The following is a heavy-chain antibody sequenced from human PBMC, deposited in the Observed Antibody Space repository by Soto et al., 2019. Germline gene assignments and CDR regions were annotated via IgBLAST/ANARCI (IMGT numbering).Heavy chain of an antibody. V-gene: IGHV3-30-3*01. CDR2: ISYDGSNK. Sequence: QVQLVESGGGVVQPGRSLRLSCAASGFTFSSYAMHWVRQAPGKGLEWVAVISYDGSNKYYADSVKGRFTISRDNSKNTLYLQMNSLRAEDTAVYYCASSGYSYGYEEWLYYFDYWGQGTLVTVSS. CDR1: GFTFSSYA. CDR3: ASSGYSYGYEEWLYYFDY. J-gene: IGHJ4*02. D-gene: IGHD5-18*01.